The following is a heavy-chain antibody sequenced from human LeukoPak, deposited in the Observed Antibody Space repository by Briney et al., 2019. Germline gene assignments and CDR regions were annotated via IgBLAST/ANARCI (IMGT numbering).Heavy chain of an antibody. CDR3: AELGITMIGGV. Sequence: PGVSLRLSCAASGFTFSSYEMNWVRQAPGKGLEWVSYISSSGSTIYYADSVKGRFTISRDNAKNSLYPQMNSLRAEDTAVYYCAELGITMIGGVWGKGTTVTISS. V-gene: IGHV3-48*03. J-gene: IGHJ6*04. CDR1: GFTFSSYE. D-gene: IGHD3-10*02. CDR2: ISSSGSTI.